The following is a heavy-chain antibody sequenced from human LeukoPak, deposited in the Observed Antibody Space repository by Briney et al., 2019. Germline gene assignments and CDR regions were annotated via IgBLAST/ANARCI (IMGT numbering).Heavy chain of an antibody. CDR2: IYENGGTT. V-gene: IGHV3-23*01. D-gene: IGHD6-13*01. CDR3: ARDGIAAAGSDY. Sequence: GGSLRLSCVGSGFTFRSHAMSWVRQAPEKGLEFVSGIYENGGTTYYADSVKGRFSISRDNSKNTLYLQMDSLRGEDTAVYYCARDGIAAAGSDYWGQGTLVTVSS. CDR1: GFTFRSHA. J-gene: IGHJ4*02.